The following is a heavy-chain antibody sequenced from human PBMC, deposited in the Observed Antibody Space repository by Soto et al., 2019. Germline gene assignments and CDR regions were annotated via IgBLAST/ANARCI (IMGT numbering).Heavy chain of an antibody. J-gene: IGHJ4*02. CDR2: ISGSGGST. CDR3: AKEGPPSGYSDYYLDY. D-gene: IGHD3-3*01. V-gene: IGHV3-23*01. CDR1: GFTFSSYA. Sequence: GGSLRLSCAASGFTFSSYAMSWVRQAPGKGLEWVSAISGSGGSTYYADSVKGRFTISRDNSKNTLYLQMNSLRAEDTAVYYCAKEGPPSGYSDYYLDYWGQGTLVTVSS.